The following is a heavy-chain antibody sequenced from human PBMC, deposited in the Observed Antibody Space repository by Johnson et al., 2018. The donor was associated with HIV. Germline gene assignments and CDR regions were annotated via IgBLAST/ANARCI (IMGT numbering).Heavy chain of an antibody. CDR2: IKLDGSDK. J-gene: IGHJ3*02. CDR3: ARKGDAFDI. CDR1: GFTFGTYW. V-gene: IGHV3-7*03. Sequence: VQLVESGGGLVQPGESLRLSCVVSGFTFGTYWMTWVRQAPGNGLEWVATIKLDGSDKYYLDSVKGRFTISRDNGRNSLYLQMNSLRAEDTAVDYCARKGDAFDIWGQGTKVTVSS.